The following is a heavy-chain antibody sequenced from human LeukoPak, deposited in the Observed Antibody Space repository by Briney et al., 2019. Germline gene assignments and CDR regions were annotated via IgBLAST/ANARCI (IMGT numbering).Heavy chain of an antibody. CDR2: ISPYSGGR. Sequence: ALVKVSCKASGYTFIDYYIHWVRQAPGQGLEWMGWISPYSGGRNYAQKFQGRVTMTRDTSISTAYMELSRLRSDDTAVYSCARGGWTYCTNGICYYFDYWGQGTLVTVSS. J-gene: IGHJ4*02. CDR3: ARGGWTYCTNGICYYFDY. D-gene: IGHD2-8*01. V-gene: IGHV1-2*02. CDR1: GYTFIDYY.